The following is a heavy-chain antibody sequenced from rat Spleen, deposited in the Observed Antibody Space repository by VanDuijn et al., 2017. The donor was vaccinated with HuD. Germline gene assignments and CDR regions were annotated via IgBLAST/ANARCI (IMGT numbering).Heavy chain of an antibody. CDR1: GYSITSSYR. D-gene: IGHD1-2*01. Sequence: EVQLQESGPGLVKPSQSLSLTCSVTGYSITSSYRWNWIRKFPGNKLEWMGYINSAGNTNYNPSLKSRISITRDTSKNQFFLQVNSVTTEDTATYYCATNSIYYFSSYIPGWFAYWGQGTLVTVSS. CDR3: ATNSIYYFSSYIPGWFAY. V-gene: IGHV3-3*01. J-gene: IGHJ3*01. CDR2: INSAGNT.